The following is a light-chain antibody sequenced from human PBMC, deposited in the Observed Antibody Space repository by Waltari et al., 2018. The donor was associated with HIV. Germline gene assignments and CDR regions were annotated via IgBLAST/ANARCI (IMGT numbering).Light chain of an antibody. V-gene: IGLV2-23*02. CDR3: CSYASSTTYV. CDR2: EVN. CDR1: NSDVGNYNL. J-gene: IGLJ1*01. Sequence: QSALTQPASVSGSPGQSITISCTGTNSDVGNYNLVSCDQQHPGKAPKLMIYEVNKRPSGISDRFSGSKSDNTASLTISGLQAEDEADYYCCSYASSTTYVFGTGTKITVL.